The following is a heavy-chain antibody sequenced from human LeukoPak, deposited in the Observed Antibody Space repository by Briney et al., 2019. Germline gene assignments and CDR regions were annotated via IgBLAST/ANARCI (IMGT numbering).Heavy chain of an antibody. D-gene: IGHD3-22*01. CDR1: GGSISSGSYY. CDR2: IYTSGST. Sequence: SETLPLTCTVSGGSISSGSYYWSWIRQPAGKGLEWIGRIYTSGSTNYNPSLKRRVTISVDTSKNQFSLKLSSVTAADTAVYYCARVDYYDRVDYWGQGTLVTVSS. J-gene: IGHJ4*02. V-gene: IGHV4-61*02. CDR3: ARVDYYDRVDY.